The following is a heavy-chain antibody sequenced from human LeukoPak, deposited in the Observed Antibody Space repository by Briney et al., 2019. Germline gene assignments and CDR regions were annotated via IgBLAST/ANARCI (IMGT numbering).Heavy chain of an antibody. CDR1: GFTFSNYE. D-gene: IGHD5-18*01. Sequence: GGSLRLSGAASGFTFSNYEMNWVRQAPGKGLEWVSYISGSGSTIYYADSVKGRFTISRDNAKDSLYLQMNSLRAEDTAVYYCARVRSGYSHENYFDYWGQGTLVTVSS. CDR3: ARVRSGYSHENYFDY. V-gene: IGHV3-48*03. CDR2: ISGSGSTI. J-gene: IGHJ4*02.